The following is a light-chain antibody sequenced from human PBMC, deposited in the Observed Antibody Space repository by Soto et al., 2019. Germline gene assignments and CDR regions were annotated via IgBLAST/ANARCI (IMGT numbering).Light chain of an antibody. CDR2: GTS. CDR1: QSISNS. CDR3: QQSHSSSWT. V-gene: IGKV1-39*01. J-gene: IGKJ1*01. Sequence: DIQLTQSPSSLSASVGDRVTITCRASQSISNSLNWYQQKPGKAPNLRIYGTSLLKSGVPSRFSGSGSGTEFTLTISSLQRDDFATYYCQQSHSSSWTFGQGTKVEIK.